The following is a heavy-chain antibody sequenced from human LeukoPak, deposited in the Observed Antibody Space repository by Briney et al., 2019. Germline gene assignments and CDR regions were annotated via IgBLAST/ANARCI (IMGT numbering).Heavy chain of an antibody. D-gene: IGHD3-22*01. V-gene: IGHV4-59*01. Sequence: SETLSLTCTVSGGSISSYYWSWIRQPPGKGLEWIGYMYYSGSTKYNPSLKSRVTISIDTPKKQFSLKLTSVTAADTAVYYCARMYYFDSSGKFDYWGQGTLVTVSS. CDR3: ARMYYFDSSGKFDY. CDR1: GGSISSYY. J-gene: IGHJ4*02. CDR2: MYYSGST.